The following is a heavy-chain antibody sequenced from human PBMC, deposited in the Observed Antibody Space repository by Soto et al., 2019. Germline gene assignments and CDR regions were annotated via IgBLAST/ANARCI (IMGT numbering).Heavy chain of an antibody. J-gene: IGHJ5*02. Sequence: PRETFHLPWTVSGGLIRGYFWRWIRPTPGKGLAWIGQIYYTASTNYNPSLKSRVTISVDTSKKHFYLKLSSVTARDTAMYYCARTKTTLYNWFDPWGQGTQVTVSS. CDR3: ARTKTTLYNWFDP. V-gene: IGHV4-59*08. CDR1: GGLIRGYF. CDR2: IYYTAST. D-gene: IGHD1-1*01.